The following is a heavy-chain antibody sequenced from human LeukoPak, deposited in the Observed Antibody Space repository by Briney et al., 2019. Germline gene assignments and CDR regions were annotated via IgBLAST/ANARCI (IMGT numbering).Heavy chain of an antibody. CDR3: ARDYSGCGYFDY. CDR1: GGSISSDGDY. V-gene: IGHV4-31*03. D-gene: IGHD6-19*01. J-gene: IGHJ4*02. CDR2: IYYSRTT. Sequence: SETLSLTCTVSGGSISSDGDYWGWIRQHPEKGLEWIGFIYYSRTTYYNPSLKSRVTISVDTSKNQFSLKLSSVTAADAAVYYCARDYSGCGYFDYWGPGTLVTVSS.